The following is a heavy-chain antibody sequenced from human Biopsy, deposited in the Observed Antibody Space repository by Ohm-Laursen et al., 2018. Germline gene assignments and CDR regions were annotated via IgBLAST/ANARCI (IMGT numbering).Heavy chain of an antibody. D-gene: IGHD3-9*01. Sequence: GSSVKVSCKAPGGTFSNYGVNWVRQAPGQGLEWLGGNIPILGTGNYAQKFQERVTVAADTSTSTATMELRSLRSDDTAVYYCATKLTGYFHHWGQGILVIVSS. J-gene: IGHJ1*01. CDR3: ATKLTGYFHH. CDR1: GGTFSNYG. V-gene: IGHV1-69*06. CDR2: NIPILGTG.